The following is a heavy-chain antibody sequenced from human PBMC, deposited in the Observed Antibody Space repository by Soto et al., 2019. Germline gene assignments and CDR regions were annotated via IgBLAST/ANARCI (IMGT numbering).Heavy chain of an antibody. CDR2: ISSSSSYI. Sequence: GGSLRLSCAASGFTFSSYSMNWVRQAPGKGLEWVSSISSSSSYIYYADSVKGRFTISRDNAKHSLYLQMNSLRAEDTAVYYCARARDGYNLDYWGQGTLVTVSS. J-gene: IGHJ4*02. CDR1: GFTFSSYS. CDR3: ARARDGYNLDY. V-gene: IGHV3-21*01. D-gene: IGHD5-12*01.